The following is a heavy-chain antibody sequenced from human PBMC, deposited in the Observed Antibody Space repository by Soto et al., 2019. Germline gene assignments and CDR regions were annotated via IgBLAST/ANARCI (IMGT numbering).Heavy chain of an antibody. CDR2: IYYSGST. CDR3: ARDSSRGYCSSTSCYEFDP. J-gene: IGHJ5*02. CDR1: GGSISSYY. D-gene: IGHD2-2*01. V-gene: IGHV4-59*01. Sequence: SETLSLTCTVSGGSISSYYWSWIRQPPGKGLEWIGYIYYSGSTNYNPSLKSRVTTSVDTSKNQFSLKLSSVTAADTAVYYCARDSSRGYCSSTSCYEFDPWGQGTLVTVSS.